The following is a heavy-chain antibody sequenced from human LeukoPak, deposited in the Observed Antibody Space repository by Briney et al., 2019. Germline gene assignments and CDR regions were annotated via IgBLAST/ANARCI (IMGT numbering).Heavy chain of an antibody. Sequence: GGSLRLSCAASEFTVSSNYMSWVRQAPGKGLEWVSVIYSGGSTYYADSVKGRFTISRDNSKNTLYLQMNSLRAEDTAVYYCARGGYSYGRYFDYWGQGTLVTVSS. CDR1: EFTVSSNY. J-gene: IGHJ4*02. D-gene: IGHD5-18*01. CDR2: IYSGGST. CDR3: ARGGYSYGRYFDY. V-gene: IGHV3-66*01.